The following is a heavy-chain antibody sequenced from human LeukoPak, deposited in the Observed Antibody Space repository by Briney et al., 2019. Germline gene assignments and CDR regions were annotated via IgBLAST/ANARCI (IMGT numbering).Heavy chain of an antibody. CDR3: AKVGYDSSGYYSKRQAFDY. CDR1: GFTFDDYG. J-gene: IGHJ4*02. D-gene: IGHD3-22*01. Sequence: PGGSLRLSCAACGFTFDDYGMSWVRQAPGKGLEWVSGINWNGGSTGYADSVKGRFTISRDNSKNTLYLQMNSLRAEDTAVYYCAKVGYDSSGYYSKRQAFDYWGQGTLVTVSS. V-gene: IGHV3-20*04. CDR2: INWNGGST.